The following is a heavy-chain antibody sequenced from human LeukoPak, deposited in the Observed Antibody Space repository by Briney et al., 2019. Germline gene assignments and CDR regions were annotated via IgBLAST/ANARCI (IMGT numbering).Heavy chain of an antibody. CDR3: ARQDCANGVCYMGIDY. CDR1: GYSFTNYD. J-gene: IGHJ4*02. Sequence: GASVKVSCKASGYSFTNYDINWVRQATGQGLEWMGWMNLNSGNTGYAQNFRGRVTFTRDTSISTAYMELRSLRSEDTAVYFCARQDCANGVCYMGIDYWGQGTLVTVSS. D-gene: IGHD2-8*01. CDR2: MNLNSGNT. V-gene: IGHV1-8*03.